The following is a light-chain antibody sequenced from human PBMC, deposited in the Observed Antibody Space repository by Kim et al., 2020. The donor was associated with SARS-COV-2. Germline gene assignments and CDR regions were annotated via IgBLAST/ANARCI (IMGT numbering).Light chain of an antibody. CDR3: QRYDSYSRT. CDR1: EGVSGW. CDR2: DAS. Sequence: IQMTQSPSTLSASVGDRVTITCRASEGVSGWVAWYQQKPGKAPNVLIFDASTLYNGVPSRFSGSGSGTEFTLTISSLQPDDVATYYCQRYDSYSRTFGQGTKVDIK. J-gene: IGKJ1*01. V-gene: IGKV1-5*01.